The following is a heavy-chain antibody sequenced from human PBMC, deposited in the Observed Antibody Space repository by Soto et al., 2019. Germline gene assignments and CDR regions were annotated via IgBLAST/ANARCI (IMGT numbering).Heavy chain of an antibody. J-gene: IGHJ6*02. CDR2: INHSGST. Sequence: QVQLQQWGAGLLTPSETLSLTCAVYDGSFSGYYWSWIRQPPGKGLEWIGEINHSGSTNYNPSLKSRVTLSVDTSKHQFSQKLSSVTAADTAVYYWARVSGIDYYGMDVWGQGTTVTVSS. D-gene: IGHD3-10*01. V-gene: IGHV4-34*01. CDR1: DGSFSGYY. CDR3: ARVSGIDYYGMDV.